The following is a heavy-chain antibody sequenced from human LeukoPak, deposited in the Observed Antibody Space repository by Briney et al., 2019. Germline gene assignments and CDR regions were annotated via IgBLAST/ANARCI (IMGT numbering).Heavy chain of an antibody. CDR2: ISPSSGT. CDR1: GFTFSSYA. V-gene: IGHV3-23*01. J-gene: IGHJ4*02. Sequence: PGGSLRLSCAASGFTFSSYAMRWVRQALGKGLEWVSAISPSSGTFYADSVKGRFTISRDNSKNTLYLQMNSLRAEDTAVYYCARPQSSSGYYWPFDDWGQGTLVTVSS. CDR3: ARPQSSSGYYWPFDD. D-gene: IGHD3-22*01.